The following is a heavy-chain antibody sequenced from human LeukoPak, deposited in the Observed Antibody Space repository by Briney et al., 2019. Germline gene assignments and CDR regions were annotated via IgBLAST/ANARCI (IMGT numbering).Heavy chain of an antibody. D-gene: IGHD2-2*01. CDR3: ARAGDGDLGYCSSTSCYAHAFDI. J-gene: IGHJ3*02. CDR1: GGTFSGYA. CDR2: IIPIFGTA. Sequence: GASVKVPCKASGGTFSGYAISWVRQAPGQGLEWMGGIIPIFGTANYAQKFQGRVTITADESTSTAYMELSSLRSEDTAVYYCARAGDGDLGYCSSTSCYAHAFDIWGQGTMVTVSS. V-gene: IGHV1-69*13.